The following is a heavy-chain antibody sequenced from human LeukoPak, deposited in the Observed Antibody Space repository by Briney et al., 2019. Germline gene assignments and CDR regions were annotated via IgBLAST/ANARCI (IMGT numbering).Heavy chain of an antibody. J-gene: IGHJ5*02. CDR3: ARAALPGISGWSAP. Sequence: SETLSLTCTVSGGSITAYYWTWIRLPPGRGLEWIGYISYSGVTTYNPSLKSRVTISLDTSKNQFSLRLNSVTAADTAVYYCARAALPGISGWSAPWGQGTLVSVSS. CDR2: ISYSGVT. V-gene: IGHV4-59*01. CDR1: GGSITAYY. D-gene: IGHD1-14*01.